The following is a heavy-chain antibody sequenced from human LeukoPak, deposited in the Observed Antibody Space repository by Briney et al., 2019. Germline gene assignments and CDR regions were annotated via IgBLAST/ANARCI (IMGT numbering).Heavy chain of an antibody. CDR2: IYHTRST. D-gene: IGHD5-18*01. Sequence: SETLSLTCTVSGYSLSSGYYWGWIRHPPGKGLEWIVSIYHTRSTYYNLSLKSRVTISVDTSKNQFSLKLSSVTAADTAVYYCARLHGYSYGYIAYWGQGTLVTVSS. V-gene: IGHV4-38-2*02. CDR1: GYSLSSGYY. J-gene: IGHJ4*02. CDR3: ARLHGYSYGYIAY.